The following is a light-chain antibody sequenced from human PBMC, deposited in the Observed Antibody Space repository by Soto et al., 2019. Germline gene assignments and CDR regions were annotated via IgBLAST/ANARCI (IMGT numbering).Light chain of an antibody. V-gene: IGKV1-39*01. CDR2: AAS. CDR3: QQSYSTPRT. CDR1: QSISSY. J-gene: IGKJ1*01. Sequence: DIQMPPSPSSLSASVGDRVTITCRASQSISSYLNWYQQKPGKAPKLLIYAASSLQSGVPSRFSGSGSGTDFTLTISSLQPEDFATYYCQQSYSTPRTFGQGTKVEIK.